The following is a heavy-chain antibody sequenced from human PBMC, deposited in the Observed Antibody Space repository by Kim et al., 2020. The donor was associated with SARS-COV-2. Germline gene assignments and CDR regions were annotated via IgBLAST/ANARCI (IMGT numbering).Heavy chain of an antibody. CDR2: ISGDGGST. V-gene: IGHV3-43*02. D-gene: IGHD2-2*01. CDR3: AKDIVVVPAAISGLLSGRFDP. Sequence: GGSLRLSCAASGFTFDDYAMHWVRQAPGKGLEWVSLISGDGGSTYYADSVKGRFTISRDNSKNSLYLQMNSLRTEDTALYYCAKDIVVVPAAISGLLSGRFDPWGQGTLVTVSS. CDR1: GFTFDDYA. J-gene: IGHJ5*02.